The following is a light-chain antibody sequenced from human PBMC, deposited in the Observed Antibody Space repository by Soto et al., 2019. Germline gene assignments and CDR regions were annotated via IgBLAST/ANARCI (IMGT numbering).Light chain of an antibody. J-gene: IGLJ3*02. CDR2: EVS. CDR1: SSDVGSYNL. CDR3: CSYAGSSTFLV. Sequence: QSALTQAASVSGSPGQSITISCTGTSSDVGSYNLVSWYQQHPGKAPKLMIYEVSKRPSGVSNRFSGSKSGNTASLTISGLQPEDEADYYCCSYAGSSTFLVFGGGTKVTVL. V-gene: IGLV2-23*02.